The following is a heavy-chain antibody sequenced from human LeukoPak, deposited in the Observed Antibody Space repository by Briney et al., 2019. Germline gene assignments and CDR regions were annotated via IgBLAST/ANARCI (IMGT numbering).Heavy chain of an antibody. Sequence: SETLSLTCSVSGGSISSDHWNWIRQTPGKGLEWIGCIYYSGRTYYNPSLKSRVTISVDMSKSQFSRRLTSVTAADTAVYYCARKNDFEIWGQGTLVTVSS. CDR3: ARKNDFEI. J-gene: IGHJ3*02. D-gene: IGHD2/OR15-2a*01. CDR1: GGSISSDH. V-gene: IGHV4-59*01. CDR2: IYYSGRT.